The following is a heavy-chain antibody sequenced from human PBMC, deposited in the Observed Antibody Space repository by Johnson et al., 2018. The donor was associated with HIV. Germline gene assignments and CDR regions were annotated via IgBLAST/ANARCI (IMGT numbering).Heavy chain of an antibody. V-gene: IGHV3-30*04. Sequence: QVQLVESGGGVVQPGKSLRLSCVASGFTFRSYAMHWVRQAPGKGLEWVTLISYDENNKLYADSVKGRFTISRDNSKNTLYLQMNSLRAEDTAVYYCARGITMIAVVKGDAFDIWGQGTMVTVSS. CDR2: ISYDENNK. D-gene: IGHD3-22*01. CDR3: ARGITMIAVVKGDAFDI. CDR1: GFTFRSYA. J-gene: IGHJ3*02.